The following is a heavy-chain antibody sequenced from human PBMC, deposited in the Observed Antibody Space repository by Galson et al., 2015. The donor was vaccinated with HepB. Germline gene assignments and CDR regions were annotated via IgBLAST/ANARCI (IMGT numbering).Heavy chain of an antibody. Sequence: SLRLSCAVSGFTFTNYAFHWVRQAPGKGLEWLAVVSYDGSNKQYAPSVKGRFTISRDKSTLYLEMTGLRREDTAVYFCARDGESPGYGAYYLDYWGRGAQVAVSS. D-gene: IGHD3-10*01. CDR2: VSYDGSNK. V-gene: IGHV3-30*04. J-gene: IGHJ4*02. CDR3: ARDGESPGYGAYYLDY. CDR1: GFTFTNYA.